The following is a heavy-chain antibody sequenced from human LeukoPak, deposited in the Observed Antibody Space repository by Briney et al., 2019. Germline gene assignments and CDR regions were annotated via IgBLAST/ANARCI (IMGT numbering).Heavy chain of an antibody. V-gene: IGHV3-66*01. J-gene: IGHJ4*02. CDR3: ARDATSGSYYGY. CDR1: GFTVSSNY. Sequence: GGSLRLSCVASGFTVSSNYMSWVRQAPGKGLEWVSVIYSGGSTYYADSVKGRFTISRDNSKNTLYLQMNSLRAEDTAVYYCARDATSGSYYGYWGQGTLVTVSP. CDR2: IYSGGST. D-gene: IGHD1-26*01.